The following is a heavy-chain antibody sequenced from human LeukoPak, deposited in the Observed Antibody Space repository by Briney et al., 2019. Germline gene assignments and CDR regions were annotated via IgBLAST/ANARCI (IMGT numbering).Heavy chain of an antibody. J-gene: IGHJ4*02. CDR1: GFTFSNAW. CDR3: TTDASLIVVVITNY. CDR2: IKSKTDGGTT. Sequence: NPGGSLRLSCAASGFTFSNAWMSWVRQAPGKGLEWVGRIKSKTDGGTTDYAAPVKGRFTISRDDSKNTLYLQMNSLKTEDTAVYYCTTDASLIVVVITNYWGQGTLVTVSS. V-gene: IGHV3-15*01. D-gene: IGHD3-22*01.